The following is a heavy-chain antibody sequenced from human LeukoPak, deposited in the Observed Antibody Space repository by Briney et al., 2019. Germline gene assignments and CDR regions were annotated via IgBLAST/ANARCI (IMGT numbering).Heavy chain of an antibody. D-gene: IGHD6-6*01. CDR1: GFTFSSYA. CDR2: ISYDGSKE. V-gene: IGHV3-30-3*01. J-gene: IGHJ6*02. Sequence: SLRLSCAASGFTFSSYATHWVRQAPGKGLEWVASISYDGSKEYYADSVKGRFTISRDNSKNTLYLQMNSLRAEDTAVYYCARSRRDYYYGMDVWGQGTTVTVSS. CDR3: ARSRRDYYYGMDV.